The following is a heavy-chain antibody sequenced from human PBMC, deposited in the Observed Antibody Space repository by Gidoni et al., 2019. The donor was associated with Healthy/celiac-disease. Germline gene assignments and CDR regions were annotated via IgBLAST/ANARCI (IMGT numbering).Heavy chain of an antibody. Sequence: QITLKESGPPLVTPTQTLTLTCTFSGFSHSTSGVGVGWIGQPPGKALEWLALIYWDDDKRYSPSLKSRLTITKDTSKNQVVLTTTNMDPVDTATYYCAHTDSSGWYRGYYFDYWGQGTLVTVSS. V-gene: IGHV2-5*02. CDR2: IYWDDDK. CDR3: AHTDSSGWYRGYYFDY. CDR1: GFSHSTSGVG. J-gene: IGHJ4*02. D-gene: IGHD6-19*01.